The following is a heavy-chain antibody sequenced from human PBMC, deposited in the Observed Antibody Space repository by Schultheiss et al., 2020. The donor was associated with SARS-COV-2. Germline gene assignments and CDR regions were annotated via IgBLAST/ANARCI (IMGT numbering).Heavy chain of an antibody. CDR1: GGSISGYY. D-gene: IGHD6-6*01. V-gene: IGHV4-59*12. J-gene: IGHJ4*02. CDR3: ARDLLSSSHRGPFDY. CDR2: IYYSGST. Sequence: SETLSLSCTVSGGSISGYYWSWIRQPPGKGLEWIGYIYYSGSTNYNPSLKSRVTISVDTSKNQFSLQLNSVTPEDTAVYYCARDLLSSSHRGPFDYWGQGTLVTVSS.